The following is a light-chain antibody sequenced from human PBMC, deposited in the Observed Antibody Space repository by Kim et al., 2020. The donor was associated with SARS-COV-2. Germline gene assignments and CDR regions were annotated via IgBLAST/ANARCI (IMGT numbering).Light chain of an antibody. CDR2: DAS. CDR3: QQRSHWPMT. CDR1: QSVSSY. V-gene: IGKV3-11*01. J-gene: IGKJ1*01. Sequence: EIVLTQSPATLSLSPGERATLSCRASQSVSSYLAWYQQKPGQAPRLLIYDASNRATGIPARFSGSGSGTDFTLTISSLEPEDFAVYYCQQRSHWPMTFGQGTKVDIK.